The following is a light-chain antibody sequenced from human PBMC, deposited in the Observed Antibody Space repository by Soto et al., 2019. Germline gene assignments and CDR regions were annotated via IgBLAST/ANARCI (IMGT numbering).Light chain of an antibody. CDR1: RSVSSSY. Sequence: VFPRSPATLHDSRGKGGTRAVKGSRSVSSSYLAWYQQNPGQAPRLLIYGASSRATGIPDRVSGTGSETDFTLTISILEPEDFAVYFFQQYYDSPIVVGQGTRLEIK. V-gene: IGKV3-20*01. CDR2: GAS. CDR3: QQYYDSPIV. J-gene: IGKJ5*01.